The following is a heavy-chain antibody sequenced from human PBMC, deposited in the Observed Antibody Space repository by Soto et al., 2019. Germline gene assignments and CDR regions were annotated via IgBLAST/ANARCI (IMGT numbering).Heavy chain of an antibody. Sequence: PGGSLRLSCAASGFTFSSYGMHWVRQAPGKGLEWVAVISYDGSNKYYADSVKGRFTISRDNSKNTLYLQMNSLRAEDTAVYYCAKRVSITMDYNAEYFQHWGEGTLVTVSS. J-gene: IGHJ1*01. CDR2: ISYDGSNK. V-gene: IGHV3-30*18. D-gene: IGHD3-10*01. CDR3: AKRVSITMDYNAEYFQH. CDR1: GFTFSSYG.